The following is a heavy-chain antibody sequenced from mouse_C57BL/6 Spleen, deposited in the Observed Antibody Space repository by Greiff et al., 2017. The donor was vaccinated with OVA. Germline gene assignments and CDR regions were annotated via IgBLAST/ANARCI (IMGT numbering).Heavy chain of an antibody. D-gene: IGHD2-5*01. CDR1: GYTFTSYW. V-gene: IGHV1-61*01. J-gene: IGHJ1*03. CDR3: ASSSYYSNPWYFDV. CDR2: IYPSDSET. Sequence: VQLQQPGAELVRPGSSVKLSCKASGYTFTSYWMDWVKQRPGQGLEWIGNIYPSDSETHYNQKFKDKATLTVDKSSSTAYMQLSSLTSEDSAIYYCASSSYYSNPWYFDVWGTGTTVTVSS.